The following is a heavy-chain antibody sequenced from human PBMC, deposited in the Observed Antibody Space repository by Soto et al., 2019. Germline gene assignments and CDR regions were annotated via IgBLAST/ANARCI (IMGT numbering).Heavy chain of an antibody. Sequence: EVQLVESGGGLVRPGGSLRLSCAASGFTFSSYSINWVRQAPAKGLEWVSSIGRVSSHIYYADSVKGRFTVSRDNAKNSLYLQMNNLRLEDPAVYYCARDVYTGYDSYYYYYMDVWGKGTTVTISS. D-gene: IGHD5-12*01. CDR3: ARDVYTGYDSYYYYYMDV. V-gene: IGHV3-21*01. J-gene: IGHJ6*03. CDR2: IGRVSSHI. CDR1: GFTFSSYS.